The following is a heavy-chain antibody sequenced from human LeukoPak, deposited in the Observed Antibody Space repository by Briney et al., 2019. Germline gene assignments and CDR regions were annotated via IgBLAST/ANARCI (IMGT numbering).Heavy chain of an antibody. V-gene: IGHV3-11*04. CDR2: ISGTGTTI. CDR3: AVQITMIVVVPYFDY. CDR1: GLTFSDYY. D-gene: IGHD3-22*01. J-gene: IGHJ4*02. Sequence: AGSLRLSCAASGLTFSDYYMTWIRQAPGKGLEWVSSISGTGTTIYSADSVRGRFTVSRDNARNSLFLHMNSLRAEDTAVYYCAVQITMIVVVPYFDYWGQGTLVTVSS.